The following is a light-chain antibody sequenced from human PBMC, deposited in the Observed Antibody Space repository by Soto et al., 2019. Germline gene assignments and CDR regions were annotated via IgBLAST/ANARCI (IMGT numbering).Light chain of an antibody. V-gene: IGKV3-20*01. Sequence: EIVLTQSPGTLSLSPGERATLSCRASQSVSSSYLAWYQQKPGQAPRLLIYGASSRATGIPDRFSGSGSETDFTLTISTREPEDFAVYYGQQYGSSSWTFGQGTKVEIK. CDR2: GAS. CDR1: QSVSSSY. J-gene: IGKJ1*01. CDR3: QQYGSSSWT.